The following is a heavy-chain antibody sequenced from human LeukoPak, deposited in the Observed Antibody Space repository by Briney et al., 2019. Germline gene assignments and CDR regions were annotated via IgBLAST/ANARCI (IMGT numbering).Heavy chain of an antibody. CDR2: ISSSSSYI. J-gene: IGHJ6*03. D-gene: IGHD2-21*01. CDR1: GFTFSSYS. Sequence: GGSLRLSCAASGFTFSSYSMNWVRQAPGKGLEWVSSISSSSSYIYYADSVKGRFTISRDNAKNSLYLQMNSLRAEDTAVYYCARRVVSSPLYYYYMDVWGKGTTVTVSS. CDR3: ARRVVSSPLYYYYMDV. V-gene: IGHV3-21*01.